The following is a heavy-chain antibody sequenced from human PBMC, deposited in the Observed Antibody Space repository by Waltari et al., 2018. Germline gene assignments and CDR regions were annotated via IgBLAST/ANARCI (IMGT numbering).Heavy chain of an antibody. CDR3: ARGVKGVIVYFDY. J-gene: IGHJ4*02. Sequence: EVQLVQSGAEVNKPGESLKISCKRSGYSFPRYWIGWVRQMPGKGLEWRGIIYTGDSDTRYRPSFQGQVTISADKSISTAYLQWSSLKASDTAMYYCARGVKGVIVYFDYWGQGTLVTVSS. CDR2: IYTGDSDT. CDR1: GYSFPRYW. D-gene: IGHD3-16*02. V-gene: IGHV5-51*01.